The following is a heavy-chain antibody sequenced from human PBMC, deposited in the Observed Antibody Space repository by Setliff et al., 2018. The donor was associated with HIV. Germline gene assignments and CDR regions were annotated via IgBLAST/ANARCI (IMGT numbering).Heavy chain of an antibody. CDR2: INSDGSST. CDR3: AKDFPPPNGMDV. J-gene: IGHJ6*02. CDR1: GFTFSSYW. V-gene: IGHV3-74*01. Sequence: PGGSLRLSCTASGFTFSSYWMHWVRQAPGKGLVWVSRINSDGSSTYYADSVKGRFTISRDNSKNTLYLQMNSLRAEDTAVYYCAKDFPPPNGMDVWGQGTTVTVSS.